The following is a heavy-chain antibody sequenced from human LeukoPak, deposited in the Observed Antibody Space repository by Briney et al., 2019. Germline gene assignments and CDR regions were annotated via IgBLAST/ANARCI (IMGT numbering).Heavy chain of an antibody. J-gene: IGHJ5*02. Sequence: PETLSLTCAVYGGSFSGYYWSWICQPPGKGLEWIGEINHSGSTNYNPSLKSRVTISVDTSKNQFSLKLSSVTAADTAVYYCARGCRRFMYYYGSGSTKISSRFDPWGQGTLVTVSS. CDR3: ARGCRRFMYYYGSGSTKISSRFDP. CDR2: INHSGST. D-gene: IGHD3-10*01. CDR1: GGSFSGYY. V-gene: IGHV4-34*01.